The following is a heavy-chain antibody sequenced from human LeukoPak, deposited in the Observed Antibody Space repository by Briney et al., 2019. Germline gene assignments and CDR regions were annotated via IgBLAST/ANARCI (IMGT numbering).Heavy chain of an antibody. CDR2: ISGSGGST. Sequence: GSLRLSCSTSGFTFSHYSISWGRQAPGEGLEGVSAISGSGGSTYYADSVKGRFTISRDNSKNTLYLQMNSLRAEDTAVYYCAKDSASLGDSSGYYYFTYFDYWGQRTLVTVSS. J-gene: IGHJ4*02. V-gene: IGHV3-23*01. CDR3: AKDSASLGDSSGYYYFTYFDY. CDR1: GFTFSHYS. D-gene: IGHD3-22*01.